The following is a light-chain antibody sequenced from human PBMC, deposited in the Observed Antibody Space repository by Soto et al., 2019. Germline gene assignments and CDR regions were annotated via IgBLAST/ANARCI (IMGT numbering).Light chain of an antibody. CDR3: QQYYTTPPLT. Sequence: DIVMTQSPDSLAVSLGERATINCKSSQSVLYSSNNKNYLAWYQQKLGQPPKLLIYWASTRESGVPDRFSGSGSGTDFTLTISSLQDEDVAVYYCQQYYTTPPLTFGGGTKVEIK. CDR1: QSVLYSSNNKNY. V-gene: IGKV4-1*01. J-gene: IGKJ4*01. CDR2: WAS.